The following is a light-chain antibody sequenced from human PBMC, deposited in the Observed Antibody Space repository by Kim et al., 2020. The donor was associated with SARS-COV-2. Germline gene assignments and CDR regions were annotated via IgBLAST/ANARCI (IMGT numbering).Light chain of an antibody. CDR1: SSDVGRYDR. Sequence: QSALTQPPSVSGSPGQSVTISCTGTSSDVGRYDRVSWYQQPPGTVPKLMIYEVSNRPSGVPDRFSGSKSGNTASLTISGLQAEDEADYYCSSYTNRGTYVLGIGTKVTVL. CDR2: EVS. J-gene: IGLJ1*01. V-gene: IGLV2-18*02. CDR3: SSYTNRGTYV.